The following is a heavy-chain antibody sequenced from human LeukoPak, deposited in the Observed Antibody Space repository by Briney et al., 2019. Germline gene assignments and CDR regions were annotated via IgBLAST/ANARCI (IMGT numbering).Heavy chain of an antibody. J-gene: IGHJ4*02. CDR3: ANGLMKTLDY. Sequence: GGSLRLSCAASGFAFSSYEMNWVRQAPGRGLEWVSYISSSGSTIYYADSVKGRFTISRDNSKNTLYLQMNSLRAEDTAVYYCANGLMKTLDYWGQGTLVTVSS. V-gene: IGHV3-48*03. CDR1: GFAFSSYE. D-gene: IGHD5-24*01. CDR2: ISSSGSTI.